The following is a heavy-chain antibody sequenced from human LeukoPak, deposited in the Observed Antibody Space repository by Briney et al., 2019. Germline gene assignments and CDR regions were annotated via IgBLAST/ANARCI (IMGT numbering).Heavy chain of an antibody. CDR3: ARDEVFLEWPILDY. J-gene: IGHJ4*02. D-gene: IGHD3-3*01. V-gene: IGHV4-31*03. Sequence: SQTLSLTCTVSGGSISSGGYYWSWIRQHPGKGLEWIGYIYYSGSTYYNPSLKSRVTISVDTSKNQFSLKLSSVTAADTAVYYCARDEVFLEWPILDYWGQGTLVTVSS. CDR2: IYYSGST. CDR1: GGSISSGGYY.